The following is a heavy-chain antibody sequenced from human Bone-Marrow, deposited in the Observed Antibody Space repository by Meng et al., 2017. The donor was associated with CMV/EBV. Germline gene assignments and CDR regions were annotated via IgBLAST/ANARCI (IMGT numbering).Heavy chain of an antibody. CDR3: ARDHSSSWYFDY. CDR2: MSGNTGFI. D-gene: IGHD6-13*01. Sequence: LKISCAASGFTFEDFAMHWVRQTPGEGLEWLSGMSGNTGFIGYADSVKGRFTISRDNAKNSLYLQMNSLRAEDTAVYYCARDHSSSWYFDYWGQGTLVTVSS. V-gene: IGHV3-9*01. J-gene: IGHJ4*02. CDR1: GFTFEDFA.